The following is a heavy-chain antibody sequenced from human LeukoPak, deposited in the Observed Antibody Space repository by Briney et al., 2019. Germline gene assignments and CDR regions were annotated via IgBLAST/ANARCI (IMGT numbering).Heavy chain of an antibody. Sequence: ASVKVSCKASGYTFTSYGISWVRQAPGHGLEWMGWITAYNGNTNYAQKLQGRVTMTTDTSTSTAYMELRSLRSDDTAVYYCARDKFGIAVAGTSGIDYWGQGTLVTVSS. CDR1: GYTFTSYG. J-gene: IGHJ4*02. CDR3: ARDKFGIAVAGTSGIDY. V-gene: IGHV1-18*01. CDR2: ITAYNGNT. D-gene: IGHD6-19*01.